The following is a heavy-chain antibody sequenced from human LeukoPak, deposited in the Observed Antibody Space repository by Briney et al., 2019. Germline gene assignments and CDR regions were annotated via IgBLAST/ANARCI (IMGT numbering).Heavy chain of an antibody. Sequence: RVASVKVSCKASGGTFSSYTISWVRQPPGQGLEWMGRIIPILGIANYAQKFQGRVTITADKSTSTAYMELSSLRSEDTAVYYCAMSRQTYYYDSSGYYDYWGQGTLVTVSS. CDR3: AMSRQTYYYDSSGYYDY. V-gene: IGHV1-69*02. CDR1: GGTFSSYT. CDR2: IIPILGIA. D-gene: IGHD3-22*01. J-gene: IGHJ4*02.